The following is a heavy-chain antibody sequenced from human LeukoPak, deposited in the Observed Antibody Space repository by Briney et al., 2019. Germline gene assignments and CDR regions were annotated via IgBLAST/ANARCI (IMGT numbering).Heavy chain of an antibody. V-gene: IGHV4-59*08. CDR1: AGSISSYY. CDR3: ARHPELYFFDY. Sequence: SETLSVTCTVSAGSISSYYWSWIRQPPGRGLEWIGYISYSGSTNYNPSLKSRVTISADTSKNQVSLTLSSVTAADTAVYYCARHPELYFFDYWGQGTLVTVSS. D-gene: IGHD3-10*01. CDR2: ISYSGST. J-gene: IGHJ4*02.